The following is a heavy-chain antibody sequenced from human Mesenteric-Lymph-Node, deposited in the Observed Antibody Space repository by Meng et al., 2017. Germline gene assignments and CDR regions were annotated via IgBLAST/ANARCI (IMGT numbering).Heavy chain of an antibody. Sequence: VQLVQSGAEVKKPGASGKGSGKVSGYTLTELSMHWVRQAPGKGLEWMGGFDPEDGETIYAQKFQGRVTMTEDTSTDTAYMELSSLRSEDTAVYYCATRGITIFGVAPNYYYFDYWGQGTLVTVSS. V-gene: IGHV1-24*01. CDR2: FDPEDGET. J-gene: IGHJ4*02. CDR3: ATRGITIFGVAPNYYYFDY. CDR1: GYTLTELS. D-gene: IGHD3-3*01.